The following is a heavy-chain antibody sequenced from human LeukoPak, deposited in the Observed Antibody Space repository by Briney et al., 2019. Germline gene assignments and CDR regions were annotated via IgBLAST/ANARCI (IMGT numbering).Heavy chain of an antibody. D-gene: IGHD3-22*01. CDR2: IKQDGSEK. CDR1: GFTFSSYW. V-gene: IGHV3-7*03. CDR3: AREDYYDSGSNDY. J-gene: IGHJ4*02. Sequence: GGSLRLSCAASGFTFSSYWMSWVYQAPGKGLEWVANIKQDGSEKYYVDSVKGRFTISRDNAKNSLYLQMNSLRSEDTAVYYCAREDYYDSGSNDYWGQGTLVTVSS.